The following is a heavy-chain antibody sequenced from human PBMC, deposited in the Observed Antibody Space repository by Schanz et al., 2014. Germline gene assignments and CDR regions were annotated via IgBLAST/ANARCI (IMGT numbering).Heavy chain of an antibody. CDR3: AKAEYDILTDSYSRLDP. D-gene: IGHD3-9*01. Sequence: QVQLVQSGAEVKKPGATVKVSCKASGYIFINFGISWVRQAPGQGLEWVGWISVYTGNTKYGQKVQGRVTMTADTSTNTAYMELRSLRSDDTAVYYCAKAEYDILTDSYSRLDPWGQGTLVTVSS. CDR1: GYIFINFG. J-gene: IGHJ5*02. V-gene: IGHV1-18*01. CDR2: ISVYTGNT.